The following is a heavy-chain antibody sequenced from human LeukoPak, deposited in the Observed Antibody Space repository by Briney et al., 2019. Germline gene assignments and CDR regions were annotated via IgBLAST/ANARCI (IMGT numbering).Heavy chain of an antibody. V-gene: IGHV3-53*01. CDR1: GFTVSSNY. D-gene: IGHD4/OR15-4a*01. CDR3: ARGAKLAFDI. CDR2: IYSGGST. J-gene: IGHJ3*02. Sequence: QAGGSLRLSCSASGFTVSSNYMRWVRQAPGKGLEWGSVIYSGGSTYYADSVKGRFTISRDNSKNTLYLQMNSLRAEDTAVYYCARGAKLAFDIWGQGTMVTVSS.